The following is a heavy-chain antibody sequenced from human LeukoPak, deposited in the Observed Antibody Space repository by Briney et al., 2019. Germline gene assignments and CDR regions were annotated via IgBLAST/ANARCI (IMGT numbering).Heavy chain of an antibody. CDR3: ASESYGDYSAS. D-gene: IGHD4-17*01. CDR2: INTDGSST. J-gene: IGHJ4*02. V-gene: IGHV3-74*01. CDR1: GFTFSSYW. Sequence: PGGSLRLSCAASGFTFSSYWMHWVRQAPGKGLVWVSRINTDGSSTSYAGSVKGRFTISRDNAKNTLYLQMNSLRAEDTAVYYCASESYGDYSASWGQGTLVTVSS.